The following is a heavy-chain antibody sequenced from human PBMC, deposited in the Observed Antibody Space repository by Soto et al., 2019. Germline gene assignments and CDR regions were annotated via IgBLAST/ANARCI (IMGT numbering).Heavy chain of an antibody. CDR1: GGTFSSYT. D-gene: IGHD5-18*01. CDR2: IIPILGIA. CDR3: AREGVTPPTWKQLWTVPYYYGMDV. Sequence: QVQLVQSGAEVKKPGSSVKVSCKASGGTFSSYTISWVRQAPGQGLEWMGRIIPILGIANYAQKFQGRVTITADKSTSTAYMELSSLRSEDTAVYYCAREGVTPPTWKQLWTVPYYYGMDVWGQGTTVTVSS. J-gene: IGHJ6*02. V-gene: IGHV1-69*08.